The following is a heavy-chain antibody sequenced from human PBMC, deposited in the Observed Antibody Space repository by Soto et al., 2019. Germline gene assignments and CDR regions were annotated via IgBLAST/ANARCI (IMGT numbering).Heavy chain of an antibody. CDR2: FDPEDGET. J-gene: IGHJ5*02. CDR1: GYTLTDLS. CDR3: ARVMWRSFEPTSYWFDP. V-gene: IGHV1-24*01. Sequence: ASVKVSCKVSGYTLTDLSMQWVRQAPGKGLEWMGGFDPEDGETIYAQKFQGRVTMTEDTATDTAYMELRSLRSEDTAVYYCARVMWRSFEPTSYWFDPWGQGTLVTVSS. D-gene: IGHD3-16*01.